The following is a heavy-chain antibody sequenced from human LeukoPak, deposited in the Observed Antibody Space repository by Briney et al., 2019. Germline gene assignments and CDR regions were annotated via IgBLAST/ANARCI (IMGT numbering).Heavy chain of an antibody. V-gene: IGHV3-49*03. CDR3: SRGSGWLSVY. D-gene: IGHD6-19*01. Sequence: PGRSLRLSCTASGFTFGDYLVSWFRQAPGKGLEGIGFISGGTTEYSASVKGRFTISRDDSTSIAYLQMNSLTTEDTGVYYCSRGSGWLSVYWGQGTLVTVSS. CDR2: ISGGTT. J-gene: IGHJ4*02. CDR1: GFTFGDYL.